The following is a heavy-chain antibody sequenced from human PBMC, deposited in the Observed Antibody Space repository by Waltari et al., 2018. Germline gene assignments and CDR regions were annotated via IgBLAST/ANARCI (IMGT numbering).Heavy chain of an antibody. V-gene: IGHV1-69-2*01. J-gene: IGHJ3*02. CDR2: VEPEDGET. CDR1: GYTFTDYY. CDR3: ATASSGYYERDGAFDI. D-gene: IGHD3-22*01. Sequence: EVQLVQSGAEVKKPGATVKISCKASGYTFTDYYMHWVQQAPGKGLEWMGRVEPEDGETIYAEEFQGRVTITADTSTDTAYMELSSLRSEDTAVYYCATASSGYYERDGAFDIWGQGTMVTVSS.